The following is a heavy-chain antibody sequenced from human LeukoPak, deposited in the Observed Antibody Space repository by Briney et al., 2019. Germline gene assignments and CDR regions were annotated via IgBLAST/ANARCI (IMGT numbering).Heavy chain of an antibody. D-gene: IGHD6-6*01. V-gene: IGHV1-69*13. J-gene: IGHJ4*02. Sequence: ASVKVSCKASGGTFSSYAISWVRQAPGQGLEWMGGIIPIFGTANYAQKFQGRVTITADESTSTAYMELSSLRSEDTAVYYCARSHFHSSSGVFFDYWGQGTLVTVSS. CDR1: GGTFSSYA. CDR2: IIPIFGTA. CDR3: ARSHFHSSSGVFFDY.